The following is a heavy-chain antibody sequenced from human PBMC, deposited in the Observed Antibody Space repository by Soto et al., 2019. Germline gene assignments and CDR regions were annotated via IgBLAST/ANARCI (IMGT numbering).Heavy chain of an antibody. D-gene: IGHD5-12*01. Sequence: EAQLLESGGELIQPGVSLSLSCAASGFTYSRHGMSWVRQAPGKGLEWIAGLSRGGGSTYYADSVKGRFTISRDNSQNTLELIMNRLRVEDTALYYCARDGQYRTDGFDICCQGTMVTVSS. CDR3: ARDGQYRTDGFDI. J-gene: IGHJ3*02. CDR2: LSRGGGST. CDR1: GFTYSRHG. V-gene: IGHV3-23*01.